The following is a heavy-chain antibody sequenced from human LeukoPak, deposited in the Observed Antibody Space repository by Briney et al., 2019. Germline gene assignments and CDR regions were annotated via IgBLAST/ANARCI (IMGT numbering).Heavy chain of an antibody. Sequence: ASVKVSCKASGYTFTGYYMHWVRQAPGQGLEWMGRINPNSGGTNYAQKFQGGVTITRDTSISTACMELSRLRSDDTAVYYCARDFGVADHDAFDIWGQGTMVTVSS. CDR2: INPNSGGT. CDR1: GYTFTGYY. V-gene: IGHV1-2*06. CDR3: ARDFGVADHDAFDI. D-gene: IGHD3-3*01. J-gene: IGHJ3*02.